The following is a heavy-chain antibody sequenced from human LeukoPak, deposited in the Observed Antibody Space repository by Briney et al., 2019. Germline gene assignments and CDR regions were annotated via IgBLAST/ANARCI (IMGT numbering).Heavy chain of an antibody. J-gene: IGHJ6*03. V-gene: IGHV3-74*01. CDR3: ARADSNYYYYMDV. Sequence: PGGSLRLSCAASGFTFSSYWMHWVRQAPGKGLVWVSRINSDGSSTSYADSVKGRFTISRDNAKNTLYLQMNSLRAEDTAVYYCARADSNYYYYMDVWGKGTTVTVSS. CDR2: INSDGSST. CDR1: GFTFSSYW. D-gene: IGHD2-15*01.